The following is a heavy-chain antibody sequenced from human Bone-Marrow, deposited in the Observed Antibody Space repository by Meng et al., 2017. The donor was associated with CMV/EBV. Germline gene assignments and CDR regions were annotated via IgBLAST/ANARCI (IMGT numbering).Heavy chain of an antibody. V-gene: IGHV1-2*02. D-gene: IGHD3-3*01. CDR1: FIGYY. CDR2: INPNSGGT. CDR3: ARDSGITIFGVVINPPSDY. Sequence: FIGYYMHWVRQAPGQGLEWMGWINPNSGGTNYAQKFQGRVTMTRDTSISTAYMELSRLRSDDTAVYYCARDSGITIFGVVINPPSDYWGQGTLVTVSS. J-gene: IGHJ4*02.